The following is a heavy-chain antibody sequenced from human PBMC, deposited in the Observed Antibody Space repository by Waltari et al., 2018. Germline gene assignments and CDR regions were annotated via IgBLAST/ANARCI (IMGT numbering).Heavy chain of an antibody. CDR3: ARDLNHYGSGRGWFGP. V-gene: IGHV1-2*02. D-gene: IGHD3-10*01. Sequence: QVQLEQSGAEVKKPGASVKVSCKTSGYIFTAYYIHWVRQAPGQGLEWMGWINPKSGGTNYAQKFQNRVTMTRDTSINTAYMEMSSLTSDDTAVYYCARDLNHYGSGRGWFGPWGQGTLVTVSS. J-gene: IGHJ5*02. CDR1: GYIFTAYY. CDR2: INPKSGGT.